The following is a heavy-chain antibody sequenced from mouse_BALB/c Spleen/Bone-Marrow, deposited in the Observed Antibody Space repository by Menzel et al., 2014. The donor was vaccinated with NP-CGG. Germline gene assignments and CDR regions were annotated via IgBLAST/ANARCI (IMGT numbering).Heavy chain of an antibody. D-gene: IGHD2-12*01. J-gene: IGHJ4*01. V-gene: IGHV1-63*02. CDR2: IYPGGGYT. Sequence: VRLQQSGAELVRPGTSVKTSCKASGYAFTNYWLGWVKQRPGHGLEWIGDIYPGGGYTNYNEKFKGKATLTADTSSSTAYMQLSSLTSEDSAVYFCARGNSPYAMDYWGQGTSVTVSS. CDR3: ARGNSPYAMDY. CDR1: GYAFTNYW.